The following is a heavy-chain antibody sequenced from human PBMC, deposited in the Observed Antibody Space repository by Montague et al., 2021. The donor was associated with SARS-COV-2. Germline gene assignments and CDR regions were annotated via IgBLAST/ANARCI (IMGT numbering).Heavy chain of an antibody. CDR1: GFTFSNYA. J-gene: IGHJ5*01. D-gene: IGHD2-21*02. V-gene: IGHV3-30*09. CDR2: ISFAGNDR. Sequence: SLRLSCAASGFTFSNYAMHWVHQAPGKGLEWVAVISFAGNDRYYGDSVRGRFAISRDNSQNTLYLQMNSLRTEDTAVYYCSRGSFVFCGGDCYSDSWGRGTMVTVSS. CDR3: SRGSFVFCGGDCYSDS.